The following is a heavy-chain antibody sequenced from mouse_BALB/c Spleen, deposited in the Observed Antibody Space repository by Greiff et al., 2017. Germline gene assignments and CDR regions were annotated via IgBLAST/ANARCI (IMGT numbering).Heavy chain of an antibody. CDR1: GYSITSGYY. CDR2: ISYDGSN. Sequence: DVKLQESGPGLVKPSQSLSLTCSVTGYSITSGYYWNWIRQFPGNKLEWMGYISYDGSNNYNPSLKNRISITRDTSKNQFFLKLNSVTTEDTATYYCARDLYYGSSYVPLFDYWGQGTTLTVSS. D-gene: IGHD1-1*01. V-gene: IGHV3-6*02. J-gene: IGHJ2*01. CDR3: ARDLYYGSSYVPLFDY.